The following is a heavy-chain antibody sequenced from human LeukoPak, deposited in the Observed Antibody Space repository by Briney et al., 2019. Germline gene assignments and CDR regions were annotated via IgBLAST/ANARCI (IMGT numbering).Heavy chain of an antibody. V-gene: IGHV3-66*01. CDR2: LYSGGSI. CDR1: GFTVSSSY. Sequence: GGSLRLSCAGPGFTVSSSYVSWVRQAPGKGLEWVSVLYSGGSIFYADSVKGRFTISRDISKNMLYLQMDSLRADDTAVYYCARGAISSWYEDWGQGTLVTVSS. CDR3: ARGAISSWYED. J-gene: IGHJ4*02. D-gene: IGHD6-13*01.